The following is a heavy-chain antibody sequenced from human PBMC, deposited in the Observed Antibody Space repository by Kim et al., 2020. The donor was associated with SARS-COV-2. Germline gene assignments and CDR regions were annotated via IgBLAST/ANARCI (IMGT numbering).Heavy chain of an antibody. V-gene: IGHV3-30*18. CDR3: AKDLEGSGSYDH. Sequence: GGSLRLSCAASGFTFTTNGMHWVRQAPGKGLEWVALISYDGSNQYYADSVKGRFTISRDNSRDTLYLQMNSLRAEDTAVYYCAKDLEGSGSYDHWGQGTLVIVSS. J-gene: IGHJ4*02. D-gene: IGHD3-10*01. CDR1: GFTFTTNG. CDR2: ISYDGSNQ.